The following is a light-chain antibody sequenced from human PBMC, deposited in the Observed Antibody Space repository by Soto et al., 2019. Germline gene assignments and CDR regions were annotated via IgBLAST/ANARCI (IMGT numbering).Light chain of an antibody. CDR2: GTS. CDR3: QQYGSSRT. V-gene: IGKV3-20*01. J-gene: IGKJ2*02. CDR1: QSVSSSY. Sequence: EIVLTQSPGTLSLSPGERATLSCRASQSVSSSYLAWYQQKPGQAPRLLIYGTSSRATGIPDRFSGSGSGTDFTLTINRLEPEDFPVYYCQQYGSSRTFGQGTKLEIK.